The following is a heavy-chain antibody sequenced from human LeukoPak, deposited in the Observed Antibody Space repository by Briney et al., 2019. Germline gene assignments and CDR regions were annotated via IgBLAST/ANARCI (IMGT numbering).Heavy chain of an antibody. V-gene: IGHV4-59*01. CDR1: GGSISSYY. J-gene: IGHJ3*02. Sequence: PSETLSLTCTVSGGSISSYYWSWIRQPPGKGLEWIGYIYYSGSTNYNPSLKSGGTISVDSSKNQFSLMLSSVTAADTAVYYCAGVGYSSSSGAFDIWGQGTMVTVSS. D-gene: IGHD6-6*01. CDR2: IYYSGST. CDR3: AGVGYSSSSGAFDI.